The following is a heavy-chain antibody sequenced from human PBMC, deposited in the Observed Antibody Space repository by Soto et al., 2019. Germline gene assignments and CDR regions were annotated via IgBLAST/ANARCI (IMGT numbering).Heavy chain of an antibody. D-gene: IGHD6-13*01. J-gene: IGHJ4*02. CDR3: ARGSIAAAGTVRFDY. Sequence: SETLSLTCAVYGGSFSGYYWSWIRQPPGKGLEWIGEINHSGSTNYNPSLKSRVTISVDTSKNQFSLKLSSVTAADTAVYYCARGSIAAAGTVRFDYWGQGTLVTVSS. CDR1: GGSFSGYY. V-gene: IGHV4-34*01. CDR2: INHSGST.